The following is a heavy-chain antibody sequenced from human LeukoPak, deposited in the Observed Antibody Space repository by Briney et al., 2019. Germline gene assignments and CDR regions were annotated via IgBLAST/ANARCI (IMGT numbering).Heavy chain of an antibody. D-gene: IGHD5-24*01. V-gene: IGHV1-69*01. Sequence: ASMKVSCKASGGTFSSYAISWVRQAPGQGLEWMGGIIPIFGTANYAQKFQGRVTITADESTSTAYMELSSLRSEDTAVYYCARGVEMATRHFDYWGQGTLVTVSS. CDR3: ARGVEMATRHFDY. CDR1: GGTFSSYA. J-gene: IGHJ4*02. CDR2: IIPIFGTA.